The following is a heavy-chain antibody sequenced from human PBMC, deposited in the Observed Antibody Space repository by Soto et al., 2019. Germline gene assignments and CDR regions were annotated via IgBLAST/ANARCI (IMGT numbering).Heavy chain of an antibody. J-gene: IGHJ4*02. CDR1: GFNFNNYV. CDR3: ATRNYDFWSGYWITYFDY. CDR2: ISGSGGST. D-gene: IGHD3-3*01. Sequence: PGGSLRLSCAASGFNFNNYVMSWVRQAPGKGLEWVSAISGSGGSTYYADSVKGRFTISRDNPKNTLYLQMNSLRAEDTAVYYCATRNYDFWSGYWITYFDYWGQGTLVTVSS. V-gene: IGHV3-23*01.